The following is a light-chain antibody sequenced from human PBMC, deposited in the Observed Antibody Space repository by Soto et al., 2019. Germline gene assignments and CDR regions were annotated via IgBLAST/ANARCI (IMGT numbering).Light chain of an antibody. CDR2: DAS. Sequence: IQMNQTLSTLSASVGDRFTITCRASQSISSWLAWYQQKPGKPPKLLIYDASSLESGVPSRFSGSGSGTEFTLTISSLEPDDFATYYCQQYDTYWSFGQGSKLDFK. V-gene: IGKV1-5*01. J-gene: IGKJ1*01. CDR3: QQYDTYWS. CDR1: QSISSW.